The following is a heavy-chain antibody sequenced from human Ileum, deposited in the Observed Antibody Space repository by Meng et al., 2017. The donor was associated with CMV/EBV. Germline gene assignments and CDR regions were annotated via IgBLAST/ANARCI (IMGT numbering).Heavy chain of an antibody. CDR2: IDSSSSTI. CDR1: GFTFSSFS. V-gene: IGHV3-48*04. Sequence: GGSLRLSCAASGFTFSSFSIDWVRQAPGKGLEWISYIDSSSSTIYYADSVRGRFTVSRDNAKSSLYLEMNSLRADDTAVYYRARLKWEQIPHWGQGTLVTVSS. D-gene: IGHD1-26*01. J-gene: IGHJ4*02. CDR3: ARLKWEQIPH.